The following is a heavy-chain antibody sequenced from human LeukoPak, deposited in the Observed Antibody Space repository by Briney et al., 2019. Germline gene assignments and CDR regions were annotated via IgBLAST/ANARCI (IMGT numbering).Heavy chain of an antibody. CDR3: AKDLLLWFGESAGY. J-gene: IGHJ4*02. Sequence: GGSLRLSCAASGFTFSSYSMNWVRQAPGKGLEWVSYISSSSSTIYYADSVKGRFTISRDNSKNTLYLRMNSLRGEDTAVYYCAKDLLLWFGESAGYWGQGTLVTVSS. D-gene: IGHD3-10*01. CDR1: GFTFSSYS. V-gene: IGHV3-48*01. CDR2: ISSSSSTI.